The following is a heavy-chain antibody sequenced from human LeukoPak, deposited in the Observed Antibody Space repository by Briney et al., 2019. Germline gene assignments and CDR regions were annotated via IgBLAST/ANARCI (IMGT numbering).Heavy chain of an antibody. CDR1: GGSISSGSYY. Sequence: SETLSLTCTVSGGSISSGSYYWSWIRQPPGKGLEWIGYIYYSGSTYYNPSLKSRVTISVDTSKNQFSLKLSSVTAADTAVYYCAREGSSWVYFDYWGQGTLVTVSS. J-gene: IGHJ4*02. V-gene: IGHV4-30-4*01. CDR3: AREGSSWVYFDY. D-gene: IGHD6-13*01. CDR2: IYYSGST.